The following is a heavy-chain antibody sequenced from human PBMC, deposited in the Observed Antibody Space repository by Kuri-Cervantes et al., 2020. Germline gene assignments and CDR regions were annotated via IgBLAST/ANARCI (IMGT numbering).Heavy chain of an antibody. CDR3: AKDTGPRGAYFDY. D-gene: IGHD1-26*01. J-gene: IGHJ4*02. CDR1: GFTFDDYA. CDR2: ISWNSGSI. Sequence: GGSLRLSCAASGFTFDDYAMHWVRQAPGKGLEWVSGISWNSGSIGYADSVKGRFTISRDNAKNSLYLQMNSLRAEDTALYYCAKDTGPRGAYFDYWGQGTLVTVSS. V-gene: IGHV3-9*01.